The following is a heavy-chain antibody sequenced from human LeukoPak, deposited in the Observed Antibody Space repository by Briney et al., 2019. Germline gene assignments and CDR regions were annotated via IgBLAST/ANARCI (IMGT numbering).Heavy chain of an antibody. Sequence: ASVKVSCKASGYTFTSYGISWVGQAPGQGLEWMGWISAFNGNTNYAQKLQGRVTMTTDTSTSTAYMELRSLRSDDTAVYYCAREDTRLKSDYWGQGTLVTVSS. CDR3: AREDTRLKSDY. CDR1: GYTFTSYG. V-gene: IGHV1-18*01. J-gene: IGHJ4*02. CDR2: ISAFNGNT.